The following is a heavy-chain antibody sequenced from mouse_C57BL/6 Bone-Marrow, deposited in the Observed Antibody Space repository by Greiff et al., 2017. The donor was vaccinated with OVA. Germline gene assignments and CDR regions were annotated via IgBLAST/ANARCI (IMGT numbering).Heavy chain of an antibody. D-gene: IGHD2-4*01. CDR3: ARWDDYHWYFDV. CDR1: GYTFPGYW. V-gene: IGHV1-55*01. CDR2: IYPGSVST. Sequence: QVQLQQPGAELVKPGASVKMSCKASGYTFPGYWKTWVKQRPGQGLEWIGDIYPGSVSTNYNEKFKSKATLTVDTSSSTAYMQLSSLTSEDSAVYYCARWDDYHWYFDVWGTGTTVTVSS. J-gene: IGHJ1*03.